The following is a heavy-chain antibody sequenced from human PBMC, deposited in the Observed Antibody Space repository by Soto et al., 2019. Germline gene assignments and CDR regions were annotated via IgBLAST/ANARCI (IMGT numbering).Heavy chain of an antibody. D-gene: IGHD2-15*01. CDR2: ISPGSRYP. CDR1: GFTFGDSY. Sequence: PGGSLRLSCAGSGFTFGDSYMSWIRQAPGKGLEWLSYISPGSRYPAYADSVKGRFTISRDNAKRSLYLQMMSLTAEDTAIYYCERGGGGGLFAPWGQGTMVTVSS. J-gene: IGHJ5*02. CDR3: ERGGGGGLFAP. V-gene: IGHV3-11*06.